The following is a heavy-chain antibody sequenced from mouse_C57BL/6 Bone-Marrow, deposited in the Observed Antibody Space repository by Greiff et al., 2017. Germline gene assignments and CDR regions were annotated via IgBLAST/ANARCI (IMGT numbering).Heavy chain of an antibody. J-gene: IGHJ4*01. CDR3: AREGVTTHYYAMDY. CDR2: FHPYNDDT. V-gene: IGHV1-47*01. CDR1: GYTYTTYP. Sequence: VQLQESGAELVKPGASVKMSCKASGYTYTTYPIEWMKQNHGKSLEWIGNFHPYNDDTKYNEKFKGKATLTVDQSSSTAYMQLNSLTSEDSAVYYCAREGVTTHYYAMDYWGQGTSVTVSS. D-gene: IGHD2-2*01.